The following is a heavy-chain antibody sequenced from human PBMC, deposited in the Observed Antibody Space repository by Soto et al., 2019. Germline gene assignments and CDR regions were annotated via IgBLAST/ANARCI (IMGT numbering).Heavy chain of an antibody. CDR1: GGSISSSSYY. Sequence: SETLSLTCTVSGGSISSSSYYWGWIRQPPGKGLEWIGSIYYSGSTYYNPSLKSRVTISVDTSKNQFSLKLSSVTAADTAVYYCARLLAPEGDIVVVVAATGSERGNAFDIWGQGTMVTVSS. J-gene: IGHJ3*02. CDR2: IYYSGST. D-gene: IGHD2-15*01. V-gene: IGHV4-39*01. CDR3: ARLLAPEGDIVVVVAATGSERGNAFDI.